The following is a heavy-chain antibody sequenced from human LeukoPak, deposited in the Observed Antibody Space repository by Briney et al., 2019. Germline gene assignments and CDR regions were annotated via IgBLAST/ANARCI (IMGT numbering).Heavy chain of an antibody. Sequence: PSQTLSLTCTVSGGSISSGSYYWSWIRQPAGEGLEWIGRIYTSGSTNYNPSLKSRVTISVDTSKNQFSLKLSSVTAADTAVYYCARLAAAGTGAFDIWGQGTMVTVSS. D-gene: IGHD6-13*01. V-gene: IGHV4-61*02. CDR2: IYTSGST. CDR1: GGSISSGSYY. J-gene: IGHJ3*02. CDR3: ARLAAAGTGAFDI.